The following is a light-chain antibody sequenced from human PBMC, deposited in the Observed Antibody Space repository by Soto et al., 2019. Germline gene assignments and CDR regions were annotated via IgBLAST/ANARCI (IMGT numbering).Light chain of an antibody. CDR3: QTWGTGIRV. CDR1: SGHSSYD. Sequence: QSVMTQSPSASASMGDSVKLTCTLSSGHSSYDIAWHQQQPEKGPRYLMKLNSDGSHSKGDGIPDRFSGSSSGAERYLTVTSLQSDDEADYYCQTWGTGIRVFGGGTKLTFL. J-gene: IGLJ3*02. V-gene: IGLV4-69*01. CDR2: LNSDGSH.